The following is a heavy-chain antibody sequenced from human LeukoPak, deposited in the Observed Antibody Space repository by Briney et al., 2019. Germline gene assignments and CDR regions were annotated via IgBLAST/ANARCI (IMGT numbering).Heavy chain of an antibody. CDR3: ARVRKIAAAGHFDY. V-gene: IGHV1-69*13. Sequence: GASVKVSCKASGGTFSSYAISWVRQAPGQGLEWMGGIIPIFGTANYAQKFQGRVTITADESTSTAYMELSSLRSEDTAVYYCARVRKIAAAGHFDYWGQGTLVTVSS. J-gene: IGHJ4*02. CDR2: IIPIFGTA. CDR1: GGTFSSYA. D-gene: IGHD6-13*01.